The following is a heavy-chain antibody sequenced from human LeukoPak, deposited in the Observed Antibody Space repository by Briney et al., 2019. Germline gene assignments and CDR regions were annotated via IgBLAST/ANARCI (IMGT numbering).Heavy chain of an antibody. CDR3: ARGQYYGMDV. CDR1: GFTFSSYW. J-gene: IGHJ6*02. CDR2: INSDGSIS. Sequence: GGSLRLSCAASGFTFSSYWMHWVRQAPGKGLVWVSRINSDGSISTYADSVKGRSTISRDNAKNTLYPQMNSLRAEDTAVYYCARGQYYGMDVWGQGATVIVSS. V-gene: IGHV3-74*01.